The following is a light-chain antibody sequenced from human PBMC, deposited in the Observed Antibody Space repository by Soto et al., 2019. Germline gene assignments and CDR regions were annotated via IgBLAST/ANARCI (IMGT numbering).Light chain of an antibody. CDR1: SSDVGSYNL. CDR2: EGS. CDR3: CSYAGSSRV. V-gene: IGLV2-23*01. Sequence: LTQPASVSGSPGQSITISCTGTSSDVGSYNLVSWYQQHPGKAPKLMIYEGSKRPSGVSNRFSGFKSGNTASLTISGLQAEDEADYYCCSYAGSSRVFGGGTKVTVL. J-gene: IGLJ3*02.